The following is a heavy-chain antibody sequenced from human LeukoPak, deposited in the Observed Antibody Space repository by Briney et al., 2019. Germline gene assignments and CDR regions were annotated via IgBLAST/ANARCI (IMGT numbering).Heavy chain of an antibody. CDR1: GLMFHEHW. CDR2: IDRDGLTR. Sequence: PGGFLRLSCVTSGLMFHEHWILWVRQVPGKGLTWVSRIDRDGLTREYADSVKGRFTISRDNAKNSLYLQMNSLRAEDTAVYYCARTRTRWFGDNGKFDYWGQGTLVTVSS. CDR3: ARTRTRWFGDNGKFDY. D-gene: IGHD3-10*01. V-gene: IGHV3-74*03. J-gene: IGHJ4*02.